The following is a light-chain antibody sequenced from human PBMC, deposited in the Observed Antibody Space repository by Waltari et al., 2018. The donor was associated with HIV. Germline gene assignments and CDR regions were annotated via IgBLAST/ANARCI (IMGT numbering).Light chain of an antibody. Sequence: QSALTQPPSASGSPGQSVTLSCTGTSSDVGGYNYVSWHQQHPGKAPKLLIYDVIKRPAGVPDRFAGSKSGNTASRTVSGLQPEDEAAYYCSSHAGSKVVFGGGTRLTVL. CDR2: DVI. CDR3: SSHAGSKVV. J-gene: IGLJ2*01. V-gene: IGLV2-8*01. CDR1: SSDVGGYNY.